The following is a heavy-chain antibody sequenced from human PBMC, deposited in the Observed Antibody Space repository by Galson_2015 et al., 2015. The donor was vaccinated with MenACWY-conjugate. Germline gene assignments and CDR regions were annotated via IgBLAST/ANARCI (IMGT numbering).Heavy chain of an antibody. CDR3: ARDWYRPSTTCDDCFDP. V-gene: IGHV1-18*01. D-gene: IGHD2/OR15-2a*01. CDR1: GYTFTTYG. Sequence: SVKVSCKASGYTFTTYGISWVRQAPGQGLEWMAWIGTDHGDRDYGDTNYAQKFQGRVTVTADTSTSTAYMELRSLRNDDTAVYYCARDWYRPSTTCDDCFDPWGQGTLVIVSS. CDR2: IGTDHGDRDYGDT. J-gene: IGHJ5*02.